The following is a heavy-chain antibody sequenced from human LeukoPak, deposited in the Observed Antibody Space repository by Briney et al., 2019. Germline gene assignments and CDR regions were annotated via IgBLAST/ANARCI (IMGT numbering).Heavy chain of an antibody. J-gene: IGHJ6*02. V-gene: IGHV1-69*13. CDR2: IIPIFGTA. Sequence: SVKVSCKASGGTFSSYAISWARQAPGQGLEWMGGIIPIFGTANYAQKFQGRVTITADESTSTAYMELSSLRSEDTAVYYCARNNIVVVPAANDYYYYYGMDVWGQGTTVTVSS. CDR3: ARNNIVVVPAANDYYYYYGMDV. D-gene: IGHD2-2*01. CDR1: GGTFSSYA.